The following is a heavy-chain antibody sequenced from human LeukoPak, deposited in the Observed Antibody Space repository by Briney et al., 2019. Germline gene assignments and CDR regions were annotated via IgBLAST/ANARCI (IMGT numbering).Heavy chain of an antibody. CDR2: ISAYNGNT. Sequence: RGASVKVSCKASGYTFTSYGISWVRQAPGQGLEWMGWISAYNGNTNYAQKLQGRVTMTTDTSTSTAYMELRSLRSDDTAVYYCARALYYYDSSGYFYFDYWGQGTLVSVSS. V-gene: IGHV1-18*01. J-gene: IGHJ4*02. D-gene: IGHD3-22*01. CDR3: ARALYYYDSSGYFYFDY. CDR1: GYTFTSYG.